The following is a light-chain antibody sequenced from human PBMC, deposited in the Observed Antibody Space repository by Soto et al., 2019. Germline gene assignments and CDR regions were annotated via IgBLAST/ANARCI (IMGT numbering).Light chain of an antibody. CDR2: DAS. CDR3: QQTYGTLYT. J-gene: IGKJ2*01. Sequence: EIVLTQSPATLSLSPGERATLSCRASQSVSSYLAWYQQKPGQAPRLLIYDASNRATGIPARFSGSGSGTDFTLTISSLQPDDLATYYCQQTYGTLYTFGQGTKLEIK. V-gene: IGKV3-11*01. CDR1: QSVSSY.